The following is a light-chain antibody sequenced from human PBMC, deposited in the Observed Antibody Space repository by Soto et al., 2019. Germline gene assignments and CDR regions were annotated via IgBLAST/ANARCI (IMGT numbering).Light chain of an antibody. Sequence: QSALTQPPSVSGAPGQRVTISCTGSSSNIGAGYDVHWYQQLPGTAPKLLIYGNTNRPSGVPDRFSGSKSGTSASLAITGLQAEDEAGYYCQSYDSSLSGSWVFGGGTKLTVL. V-gene: IGLV1-40*01. CDR3: QSYDSSLSGSWV. CDR2: GNT. CDR1: SSNIGAGYD. J-gene: IGLJ3*02.